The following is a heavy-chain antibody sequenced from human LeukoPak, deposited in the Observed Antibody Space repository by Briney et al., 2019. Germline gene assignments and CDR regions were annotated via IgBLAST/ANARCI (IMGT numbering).Heavy chain of an antibody. CDR3: AELGITMIGGV. CDR1: GFTIGTYT. D-gene: IGHD3-10*02. J-gene: IGHJ6*04. CDR2: ISGTGTTI. V-gene: IGHV3-48*01. Sequence: GGSLRLSCAASGFTIGTYTMTWVRQAPGKGLEWVSYISGTGTTIYYADSVRGRFTISRDNAKNSLYLQMNSLRAEDTAVYYCAELGITMIGGVWGKGTTVTISS.